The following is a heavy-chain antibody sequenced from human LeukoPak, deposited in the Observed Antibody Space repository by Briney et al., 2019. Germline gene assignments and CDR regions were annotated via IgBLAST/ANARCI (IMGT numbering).Heavy chain of an antibody. D-gene: IGHD3-22*01. V-gene: IGHV1-69*05. J-gene: IGHJ4*02. CDR2: IIPIFGTA. Sequence: GASVKVSCKASGGTFSSYAISWVRQAPGQGLEWMGGIIPIFGTANYAQKFQGRVTITTDESTSTAYMELSSLRSEDTAVYYCASGGNYYDSSDYYYVSYFDYWGQGTLVTVSS. CDR3: ASGGNYYDSSDYYYVSYFDY. CDR1: GGTFSSYA.